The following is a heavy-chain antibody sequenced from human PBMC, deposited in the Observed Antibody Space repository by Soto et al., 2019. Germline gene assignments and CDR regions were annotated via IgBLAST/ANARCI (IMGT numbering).Heavy chain of an antibody. CDR2: ISSSSSYT. D-gene: IGHD3-22*01. J-gene: IGHJ6*02. CDR1: GFTFSDYY. V-gene: IGHV3-11*06. CDR3: ARYYDSSGYYSHYYYGMDV. Sequence: QVQLVESGGGLVKPGGSLRLSCAASGFTFSDYYMSWIRQAPGKGLEWVSYISSSSSYTNYADSVKGRFTISRDNAKNSLYLQMNSLRADDTAVYYCARYYDSSGYYSHYYYGMDVWGQGTTVTVSS.